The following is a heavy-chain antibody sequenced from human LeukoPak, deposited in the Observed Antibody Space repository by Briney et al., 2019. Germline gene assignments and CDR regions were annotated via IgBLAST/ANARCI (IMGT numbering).Heavy chain of an antibody. CDR3: ARDLGIAARQRGAFDI. V-gene: IGHV3-7*03. J-gene: IGHJ3*02. CDR2: IKQDGSEK. CDR1: GFTFSSYW. Sequence: GGSLRLSCAASGFTFSSYWMSWVRQAPGKGLEWVANIKQDGSEKYYVDSVKGRFTISRDNAKNSLYLQMNSLRAEDTALYYCARDLGIAARQRGAFDIWGQGTMVTVSS. D-gene: IGHD6-6*01.